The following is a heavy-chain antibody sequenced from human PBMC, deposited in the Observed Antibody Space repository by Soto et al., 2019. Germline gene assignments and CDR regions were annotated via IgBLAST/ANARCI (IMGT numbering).Heavy chain of an antibody. CDR1: GFIFSDYS. V-gene: IGHV3-21*06. CDR2: ISSRSLSL. D-gene: IGHD6-19*01. Sequence: EVQLVESGGGLVKPGESLRLSCAGSGFIFSDYSMNWVRQSPGKGLEWVSSISSRSLSLYYADSVRGRVTISRDNAKNSLFLEMNSLRAEDTALYYCARDQSSGLKAFDIWGQGTMVTVSS. CDR3: ARDQSSGLKAFDI. J-gene: IGHJ3*02.